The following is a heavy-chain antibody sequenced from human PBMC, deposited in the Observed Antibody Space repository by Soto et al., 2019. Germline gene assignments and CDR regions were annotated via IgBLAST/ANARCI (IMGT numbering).Heavy chain of an antibody. CDR2: IYSSGTT. V-gene: IGHV4-61*03. CDR3: ARVGGVTTLDGMDV. D-gene: IGHD3-16*01. Sequence: KASETLSLTCTVSGATVSRGDYFWTWIRQPPGKGLEWIGYIYSSGTTNYNPALKSRVTISLDTSRSYFSLKLTSVTAADTAVYYCARVGGVTTLDGMDVWGQGTTVTVSS. CDR1: GATVSRGDYF. J-gene: IGHJ6*02.